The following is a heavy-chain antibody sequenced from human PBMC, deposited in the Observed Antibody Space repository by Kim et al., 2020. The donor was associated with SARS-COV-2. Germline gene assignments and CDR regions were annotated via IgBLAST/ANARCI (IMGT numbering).Heavy chain of an antibody. Sequence: GGSLRLSCAASGFTFDDYAMHWVRQAPGKGLEWVAGISCNSGSIGYEESVKGRFTISRDNAKNSLYLKMNSLRAEDTALYYCAKDWYQSITIFGVVINPYYYYGMDVWGQGTTVTVAS. J-gene: IGHJ6*02. V-gene: IGHV3-9*01. CDR3: AKDWYQSITIFGVVINPYYYYGMDV. CDR2: ISCNSGSI. CDR1: GFTFDDYA. D-gene: IGHD3-3*01.